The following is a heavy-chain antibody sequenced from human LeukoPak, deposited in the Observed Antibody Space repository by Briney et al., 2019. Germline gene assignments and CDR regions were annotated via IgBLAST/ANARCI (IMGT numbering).Heavy chain of an antibody. CDR3: ARIRYCGGISCYYIDY. CDR1: EYTFTGYY. J-gene: IGHJ4*02. V-gene: IGHV1-2*02. Sequence: GASVRVSCKASEYTFTGYYIHWVRQAPGLGLEWMGWIDPNTGDSNYVQKFQGRVTMTRDTSISTAYMELSRLRSDDTAFYYCARIRYCGGISCYYIDYWGQGTLVTVSA. CDR2: IDPNTGDS. D-gene: IGHD2-2*01.